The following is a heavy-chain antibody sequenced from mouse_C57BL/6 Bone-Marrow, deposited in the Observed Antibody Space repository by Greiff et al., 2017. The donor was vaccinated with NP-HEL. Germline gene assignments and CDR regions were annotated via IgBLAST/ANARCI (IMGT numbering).Heavy chain of an antibody. CDR1: CYTFTSYW. CDR2: IDPNSGGT. D-gene: IGHD3-1*01. CDR3: AREEGTAQDYYAMDY. J-gene: IGHJ4*01. Sequence: QVQLQQPGAELVKPGASVKLSCKASCYTFTSYWMHWVKQRPGRGLEWIGRIDPNSGGTKYNEKFKSKATLTVDKPSSTAYMQLSSLTYEDSAVYYCAREEGTAQDYYAMDYWGQGTSVTVSS. V-gene: IGHV1-62-3*01.